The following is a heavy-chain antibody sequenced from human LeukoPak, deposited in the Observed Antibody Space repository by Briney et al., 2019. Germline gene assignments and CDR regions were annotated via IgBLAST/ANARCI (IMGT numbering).Heavy chain of an antibody. J-gene: IGHJ4*02. V-gene: IGHV3-7*01. CDR3: ARAGSFWHYVY. CDR2: IKQDGSEK. CDR1: GFTFSGFW. D-gene: IGHD1-7*01. Sequence: GSLRLSCAASGFTFSGFWMSWVRQTPGEGLEWVANIKQDGSEKYYVDSVKGRFTISRDNAKSSLSLQMNSLRVEDTAVYYCARAGSFWHYVYWGQGTLVTVSS.